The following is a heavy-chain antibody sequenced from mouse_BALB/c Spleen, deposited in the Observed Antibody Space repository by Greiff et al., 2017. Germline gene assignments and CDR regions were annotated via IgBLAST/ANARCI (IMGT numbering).Heavy chain of an antibody. Sequence: EVQLVESGGGLVKPGGSLKLSCAASGFAFSSYDMSWVRQTPEKRLEWVAYISSGGGSTYYPDTVKGRFTISRDNAKNTLYLQMSSLKSEDTAMYYCARHGYGNYGAYWGQGTLVTVSA. CDR2: ISSGGGST. V-gene: IGHV5-12-1*01. D-gene: IGHD2-1*01. CDR1: GFAFSSYD. CDR3: ARHGYGNYGAY. J-gene: IGHJ3*01.